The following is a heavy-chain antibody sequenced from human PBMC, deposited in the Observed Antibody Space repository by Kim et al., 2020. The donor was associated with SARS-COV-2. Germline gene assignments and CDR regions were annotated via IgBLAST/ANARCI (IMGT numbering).Heavy chain of an antibody. D-gene: IGHD1-26*01. J-gene: IGHJ4*02. Sequence: NPTLRSRVSISVDKSKNQFSLNLSAVTAADTAVYYCARLWTDTGSYFCFDYWGQGTLVTVSS. CDR3: ARLWTDTGSYFCFDY. V-gene: IGHV4-4*02.